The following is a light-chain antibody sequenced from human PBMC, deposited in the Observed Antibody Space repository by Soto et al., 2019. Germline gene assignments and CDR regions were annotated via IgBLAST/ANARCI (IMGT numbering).Light chain of an antibody. Sequence: EIVLTPSPGTLSFSPGERSALSCRASQSVSSKFLAWYKQKHGQAPRLLIYAASNRATGIPDRFSGSGSGKDFTITISRLETEDFENYYCQQYKTHSKTCGKGTKGDIK. V-gene: IGKV3-20*01. CDR1: QSVSSKF. CDR3: QQYKTHSKT. J-gene: IGKJ1*01. CDR2: AAS.